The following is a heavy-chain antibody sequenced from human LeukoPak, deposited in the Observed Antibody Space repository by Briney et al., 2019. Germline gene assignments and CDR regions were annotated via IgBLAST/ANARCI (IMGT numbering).Heavy chain of an antibody. Sequence: GGSLRLSCEASGFIFSTYAMTWVRQAPGKGLEWVSVISASGTTHYADSMKGQFTISRDNSKNTVYLQLSSLRPEDTAVYYCAKARVTTGYYMQVDYWGQGTLVTVSS. CDR1: GFIFSTYA. V-gene: IGHV3-23*01. D-gene: IGHD3-9*01. CDR2: ISASGTT. CDR3: AKARVTTGYYMQVDY. J-gene: IGHJ4*02.